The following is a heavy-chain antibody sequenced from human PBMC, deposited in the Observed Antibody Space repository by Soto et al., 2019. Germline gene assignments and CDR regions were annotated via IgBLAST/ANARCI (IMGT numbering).Heavy chain of an antibody. V-gene: IGHV1-2*04. CDR3: ARDLLKMGTTGYQFEY. Sequence: DSVKVSCKASGYTFSDYYIHWVRQAPGQGLEWMGWINPNHGGTNYAQRFQGWVTMTRDTSITTAYMELTSLKPDDTAMYYCARDLLKMGTTGYQFEYWGEGTPISVS. D-gene: IGHD2-15*01. J-gene: IGHJ4*02. CDR1: GYTFSDYY. CDR2: INPNHGGT.